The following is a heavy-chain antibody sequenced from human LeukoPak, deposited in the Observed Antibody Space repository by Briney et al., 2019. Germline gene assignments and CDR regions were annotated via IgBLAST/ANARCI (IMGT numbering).Heavy chain of an antibody. V-gene: IGHV1-2*04. CDR2: INPNSGGT. J-gene: IGHJ6*02. CDR1: GYTFTSYD. D-gene: IGHD6-13*01. CDR3: ARDQASAAVGTVYYYHGMDV. Sequence: ASVTVSCKSSGYTFTSYDINWVRQATGQGLEWMGWINPNSGGTNYAQKFQGWVTMTRDTSISTAYMELNRLRSDDTAVYYCARDQASAAVGTVYYYHGMDVWGQGTTVTVSS.